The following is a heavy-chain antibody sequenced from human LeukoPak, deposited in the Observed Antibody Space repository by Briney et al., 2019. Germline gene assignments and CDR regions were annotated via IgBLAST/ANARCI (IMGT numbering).Heavy chain of an antibody. CDR1: GGSFNGYY. D-gene: IGHD3-10*01. CDR3: ARGPGSGSYFAWFDP. J-gene: IGHJ5*02. CDR2: INRSGST. V-gene: IGHV4-34*01. Sequence: ASETLSLTCAVYGGSFNGYYWSWIRQPPGKGLDWIGEINRSGSTNYNPSLKSRVTMSVDTSKNQVSLKLTSVTAADTAVYYCARGPGSGSYFAWFDPWGQGTQVTVSS.